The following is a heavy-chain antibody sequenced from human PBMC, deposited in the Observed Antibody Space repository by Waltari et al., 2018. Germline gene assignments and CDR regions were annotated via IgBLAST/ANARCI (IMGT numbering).Heavy chain of an antibody. CDR3: ARDRATWELLPLDY. D-gene: IGHD1-26*01. Sequence: EVQLVESGGGLVQPGGSLRLSCAASGFTFSSYWMSWVRQAPGKGLEWVANIKQDGSEKYYVDSVKGRFTISRDNAKNSLYLQMNSLRAEDTAVYYCARDRATWELLPLDYWGQGTLVTVSS. CDR1: GFTFSSYW. J-gene: IGHJ4*02. V-gene: IGHV3-7*01. CDR2: IKQDGSEK.